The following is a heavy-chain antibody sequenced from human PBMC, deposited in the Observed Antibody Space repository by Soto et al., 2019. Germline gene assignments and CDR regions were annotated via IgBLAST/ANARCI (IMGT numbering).Heavy chain of an antibody. J-gene: IGHJ4*02. CDR2: IYYSGST. D-gene: IGHD2-15*01. V-gene: IGHV4-61*01. CDR3: ARSVGYCSGGSCYILFDY. CDR1: GGSVSSGSYY. Sequence: PSETLSLTCTVSGGSVSSGSYYWSWIRQPPGKGLEWIGYIYYSGSTNYTPSLKSRVTISVDTSKNQFSLKLSSVTAADTAVYYCARSVGYCSGGSCYILFDYWGLGTLVTVS.